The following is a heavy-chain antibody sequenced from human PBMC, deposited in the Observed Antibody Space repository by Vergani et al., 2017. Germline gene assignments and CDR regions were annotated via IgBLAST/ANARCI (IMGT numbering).Heavy chain of an antibody. J-gene: IGHJ4*02. Sequence: QFPLVQSGAEVKKPGSSVKVSCKSSGGTFRSYAISWVRQAPGQGLEWMGRIITIFGTANYAQKFQGRVTITADESTSTAYMELSSLRSEDTAVYYCAGGDTAMDMDYWGQGTLVTASS. CDR2: IITIFGTA. D-gene: IGHD5-18*01. CDR3: AGGDTAMDMDY. V-gene: IGHV1-69*13. CDR1: GGTFRSYA.